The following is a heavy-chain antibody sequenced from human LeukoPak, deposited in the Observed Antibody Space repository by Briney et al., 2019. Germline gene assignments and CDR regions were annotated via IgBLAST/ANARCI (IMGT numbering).Heavy chain of an antibody. J-gene: IGHJ3*02. D-gene: IGHD1-26*01. CDR1: GVTFSSYA. Sequence: GGSLRLSCAATGVTFSSYAMHWVRQAPGKGLEYVSAISSSGGSTYYANSVEGRFTISRDNSKNTLYLQMGSLRAEDMAVYYCARVGDTTAFDIWGQGTMVTVSS. CDR2: ISSSGGST. V-gene: IGHV3-64*01. CDR3: ARVGDTTAFDI.